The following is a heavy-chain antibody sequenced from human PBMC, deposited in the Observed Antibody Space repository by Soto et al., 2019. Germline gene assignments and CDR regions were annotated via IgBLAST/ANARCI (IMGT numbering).Heavy chain of an antibody. J-gene: IGHJ6*04. CDR3: ARGRIYGMDV. V-gene: IGHV3-23*01. Sequence: GGSLRLSCAASGFTFSSYAMSWVRQAPGKGLEWVSAISGSGGSTYYADSVKGRFTISRDNAKSTLYLQMNSLRAEDTAVYYCARGRIYGMDVWGEGTTVTVPS. CDR1: GFTFSSYA. CDR2: ISGSGGST.